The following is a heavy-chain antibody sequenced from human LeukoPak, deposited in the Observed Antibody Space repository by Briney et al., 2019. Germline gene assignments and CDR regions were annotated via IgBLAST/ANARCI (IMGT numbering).Heavy chain of an antibody. CDR3: AREYYYDSTGYYYYYYGMDV. J-gene: IGHJ6*02. Sequence: ASVKVSCKASGYTFTSYGISWVRQAPGQGLEWMGWISAYNGNTNYAQKLQGRVTMTTDTPTSTAYIDLRTLRSADPAVYYCAREYYYDSTGYYYYYYGMDVWGQGTTVTVSS. D-gene: IGHD3-22*01. CDR2: ISAYNGNT. V-gene: IGHV1-18*01. CDR1: GYTFTSYG.